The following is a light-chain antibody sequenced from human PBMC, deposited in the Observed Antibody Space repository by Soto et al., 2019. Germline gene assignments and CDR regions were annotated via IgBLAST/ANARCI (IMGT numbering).Light chain of an antibody. CDR3: QQANSFPRA. V-gene: IGKV1-5*03. Sequence: DIQMTQSPSTLSASVGDRVTITCRASQSISSWLAWYQQKPREAPKLLIYKASILESGVPSRFSGSGSGTDFTLTISSLQPEDFATYYCQQANSFPRAFGQGTKVDIK. CDR1: QSISSW. J-gene: IGKJ1*01. CDR2: KAS.